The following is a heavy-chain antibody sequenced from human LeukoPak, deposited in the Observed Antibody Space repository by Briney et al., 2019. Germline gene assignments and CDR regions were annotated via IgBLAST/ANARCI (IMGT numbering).Heavy chain of an antibody. J-gene: IGHJ6*02. CDR1: GYTFTSYG. D-gene: IGHD3-9*01. CDR3: ARDPGSAPLQTRYFDWLLYPNYYYGMDV. CDR2: ISAYNGNT. V-gene: IGHV1-18*01. Sequence: ASVKVSCKASGYTFTSYGISWVRQAPGQGLEWMGWISAYNGNTNYAQKLQGRVTMTTDTSTITAYMELRSLRSDDTAVYYCARDPGSAPLQTRYFDWLLYPNYYYGMDVWGQGTTVTVSS.